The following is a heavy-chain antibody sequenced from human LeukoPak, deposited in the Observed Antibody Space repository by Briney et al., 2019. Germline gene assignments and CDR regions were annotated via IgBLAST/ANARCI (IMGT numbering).Heavy chain of an antibody. CDR3: ARGGYYDGSGYFDYKYDY. CDR2: IYYSGGT. Sequence: PSETLSLTCTVSGSSINGYYWSWIRQPPGKGLEWIGYIYYSGGTNYSPSLKSRLTISLDTSKNQFSLKLSSVTAADTAVYYCARGGYYDGSGYFDYKYDYWGQGTLVTVSS. V-gene: IGHV4-59*01. J-gene: IGHJ4*02. CDR1: GSSINGYY. D-gene: IGHD3-22*01.